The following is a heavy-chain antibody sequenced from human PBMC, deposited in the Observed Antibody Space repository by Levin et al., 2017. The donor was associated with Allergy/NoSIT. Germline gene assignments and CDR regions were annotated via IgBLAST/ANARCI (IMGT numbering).Heavy chain of an antibody. V-gene: IGHV4-61*01. Sequence: SQTLSLTCTVSGGSVSSGSYYWSWIRQPPGKGLEWIGYIYYSGSTNYNPSLKSRVTISVDTSKNQFSLKLSSVTAADTAVYYCARDERYYDILTGYPSYYYGMDVWGQGTTVTVSS. CDR2: IYYSGST. CDR1: GGSVSSGSYY. D-gene: IGHD3-9*01. J-gene: IGHJ6*02. CDR3: ARDERYYDILTGYPSYYYGMDV.